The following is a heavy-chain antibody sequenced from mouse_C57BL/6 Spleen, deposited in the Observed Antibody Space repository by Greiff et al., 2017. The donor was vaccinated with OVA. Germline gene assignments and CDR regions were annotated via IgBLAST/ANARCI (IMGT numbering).Heavy chain of an antibody. V-gene: IGHV5-4*01. CDR1: GFTFSSYA. CDR3: ARDTGTQGFFDY. D-gene: IGHD4-1*01. Sequence: EVKLVESGGGLVKPGGSLKLSCAASGFTFSSYAMSWVRQTPEKRLAWVATISDGGSYTYYPDNVKGRFTISRDNAKNNLYLQMSHLKSEDTAVYYCARDTGTQGFFDYWGQGTTLTVSS. CDR2: ISDGGSYT. J-gene: IGHJ2*01.